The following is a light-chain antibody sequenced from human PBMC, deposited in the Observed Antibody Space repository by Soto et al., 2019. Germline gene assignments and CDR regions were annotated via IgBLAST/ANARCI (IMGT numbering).Light chain of an antibody. V-gene: IGLV2-11*01. J-gene: IGLJ1*01. CDR1: ISDVGAYNY. CDR2: DVS. CDR3: CSYAGSYTPSYV. Sequence: QSALTQPRSVSGSPGQSVTISCTGTISDVGAYNYVSWYRHHPGKAPKLLIYDVSKRPSGVPDRFSGSKSGNTASLTISGLQAEDEADYFCCSYAGSYTPSYVFGTGTKVTVL.